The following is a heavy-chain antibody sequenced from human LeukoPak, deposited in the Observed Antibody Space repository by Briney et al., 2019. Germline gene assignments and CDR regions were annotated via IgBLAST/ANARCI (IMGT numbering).Heavy chain of an antibody. CDR2: INSDGSST. D-gene: IGHD4-17*01. Sequence: GGSLRLSCAASGFTFSSYWMHWVRQAPGKGLVWVSRINSDGSSTSYADSVKGRFTISRDNAKNTLYLQMNSLRAEDTAGYYCARAFSYGDGPFDYWGQGTLVTVSS. V-gene: IGHV3-74*01. CDR1: GFTFSSYW. J-gene: IGHJ4*02. CDR3: ARAFSYGDGPFDY.